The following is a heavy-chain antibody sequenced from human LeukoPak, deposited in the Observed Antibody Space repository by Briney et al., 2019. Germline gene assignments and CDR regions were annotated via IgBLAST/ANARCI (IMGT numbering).Heavy chain of an antibody. Sequence: PSETLSPTCAVYGGSFSGYYWNWIRQPPGKGLEWIGETNHYASPKYSPSLKGRVTIAGDTSKNQFSLRLNSVTAADTAVYYCARAYRAHQTFHSYHFFDFWGRGTLVTVSS. CDR2: TNHYASP. J-gene: IGHJ4*02. CDR3: ARAYRAHQTFHSYHFFDF. D-gene: IGHD5-18*01. V-gene: IGHV4-34*01. CDR1: GGSFSGYY.